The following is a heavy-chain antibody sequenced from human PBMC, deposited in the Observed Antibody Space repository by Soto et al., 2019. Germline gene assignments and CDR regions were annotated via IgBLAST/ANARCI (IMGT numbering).Heavy chain of an antibody. J-gene: IGHJ4*02. CDR2: ISWNSGSI. D-gene: IGHD6-19*01. Sequence: GWSLRFSCAASGFTFDDYAMHWVRQAPGKGLEWVSGISWNSGSIGYADSVEGRFTISRDNAKNSLFLQMNSLRAEDTALYYCARAVAGTWDYFDYWGQGTLVTVSS. CDR1: GFTFDDYA. CDR3: ARAVAGTWDYFDY. V-gene: IGHV3-9*01.